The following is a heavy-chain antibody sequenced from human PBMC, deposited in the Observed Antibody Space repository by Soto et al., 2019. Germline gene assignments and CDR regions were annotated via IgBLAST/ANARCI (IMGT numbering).Heavy chain of an antibody. J-gene: IGHJ2*01. CDR2: IYDSGST. D-gene: IGHD4-17*01. CDR3: AREVIPLTTDWYFDL. Sequence: QLQLRESGPGLVKPSETLSLTCTVSGGSISGGVGGLYYWSWIRQPPGKGLEWIGYIYDSGSTYSHPSLKRRVTISVDTSKNQFSLRLSSVTAADTAVYYCAREVIPLTTDWYFDLWGRGTLVTVSS. CDR1: GGSISGGVGGLYY. V-gene: IGHV4-30-4*01.